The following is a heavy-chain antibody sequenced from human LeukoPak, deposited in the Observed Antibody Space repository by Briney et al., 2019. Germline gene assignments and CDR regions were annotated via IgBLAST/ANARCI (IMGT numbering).Heavy chain of an antibody. CDR1: GFNFSTYG. J-gene: IGHJ4*02. CDR2: IQFDESSK. Sequence: GGSLRLSCAASGFNFSTYGMQWVRQAPGKGLQGVAFIQFDESSKNYADPVKGRFTISRDNSKNTVYLQVNSLRAEDTAVYYCAKEDGPVVVSTFGDWGQGTLVTVSS. D-gene: IGHD3-22*01. V-gene: IGHV3-30*02. CDR3: AKEDGPVVVSTFGD.